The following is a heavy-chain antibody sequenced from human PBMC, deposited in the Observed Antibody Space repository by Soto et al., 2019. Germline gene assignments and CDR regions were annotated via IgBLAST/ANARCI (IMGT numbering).Heavy chain of an antibody. CDR2: IYTSGST. J-gene: IGHJ4*02. Sequence: PSETLSLTCTVSGGSISSYYWSWIRQPAGKGLEWIGRIYTSGSTNYNPSLKSRVTMSVDTSKNQFSLKLSSVTAADTAVYYCARDLSIAAAGRLSKIDYWGQGTLVTVSS. D-gene: IGHD6-13*01. CDR1: GGSISSYY. CDR3: ARDLSIAAAGRLSKIDY. V-gene: IGHV4-4*07.